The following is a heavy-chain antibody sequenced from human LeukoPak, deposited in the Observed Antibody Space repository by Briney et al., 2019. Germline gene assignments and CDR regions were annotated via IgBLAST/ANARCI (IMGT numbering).Heavy chain of an antibody. D-gene: IGHD2-21*02. J-gene: IGHJ4*02. V-gene: IGHV4-39*01. CDR2: IYYSGST. Sequence: SETLSLTCTVSGGSISSSSYYWGWIRQPPGKGLEWIGTIYYSGSTYYHPSLKSRVTISVDTSKNQFSLKLSSVTAADTAVYYCASFGDSRPRRIEYWGQGTLVTVSS. CDR3: ASFGDSRPRRIEY. CDR1: GGSISSSSYY.